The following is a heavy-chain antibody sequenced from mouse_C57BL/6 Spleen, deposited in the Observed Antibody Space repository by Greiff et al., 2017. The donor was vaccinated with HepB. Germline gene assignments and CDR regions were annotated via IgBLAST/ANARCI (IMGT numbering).Heavy chain of an antibody. V-gene: IGHV1-69*01. D-gene: IGHD2-5*01. J-gene: IGHJ1*03. CDR2: IDPSDSYT. Sequence: QVQLKQPGAELVMPGASVKLSCKASGYTFTSYWMHWVKQRPGQGLEWIGEIDPSDSYTNYNQKFKGKSTLTVDKSSSTAYMQLSSLTSEDSAVYYCARSGYSNPYWYFDVWGTGTTVTVSS. CDR1: GYTFTSYW. CDR3: ARSGYSNPYWYFDV.